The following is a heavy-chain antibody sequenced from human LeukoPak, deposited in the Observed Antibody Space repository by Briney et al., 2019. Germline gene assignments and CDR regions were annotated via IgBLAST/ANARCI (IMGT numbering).Heavy chain of an antibody. V-gene: IGHV3-30*04. D-gene: IGHD2-2*01. Sequence: PGGSLRLSCAASGFTFSSYAMHWVRQAPGKGLEWVAVISYDGSNKYYADSVKGRFTISRDNSKNTLYLQMNSLRAEDTAVYYCAPRPDAAMVPDSYWGQGTLVTVSS. CDR3: APRPDAAMVPDSY. J-gene: IGHJ4*02. CDR1: GFTFSSYA. CDR2: ISYDGSNK.